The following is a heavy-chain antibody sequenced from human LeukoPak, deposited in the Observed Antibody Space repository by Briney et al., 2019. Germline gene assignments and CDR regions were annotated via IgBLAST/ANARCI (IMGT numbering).Heavy chain of an antibody. CDR1: GGYISTNSYY. CDR3: AVTATPGHYFDY. D-gene: IGHD2-15*01. V-gene: IGHV4-39*01. CDR2: MYYSGTT. Sequence: SETLSLTCTVSGGYISTNSYYWGWVRQPPGKGLEWIGSMYYSGTTYYNPSLKSRVTISVDTSKNQFSLKLSSLTAADTAVYYCAVTATPGHYFDYWGQGGLVTVSS. J-gene: IGHJ4*02.